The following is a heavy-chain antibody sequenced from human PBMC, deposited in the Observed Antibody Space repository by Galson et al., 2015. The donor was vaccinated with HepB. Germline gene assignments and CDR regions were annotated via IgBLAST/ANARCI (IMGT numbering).Heavy chain of an antibody. CDR2: IIPIFGTP. CDR3: ARGRAKIVVVGTTNSYYYGMDV. V-gene: IGHV1-69*13. Sequence: SVKVSCKASGGTFSRYAISWVRQAPGQGLEWMGGIIPIFGTPNYAQKFQVRVTITADESTSTAYMELSSLRSEDTAVYYCARGRAKIVVVGTTNSYYYGMDVWGQGTTVTVSS. J-gene: IGHJ6*02. CDR1: GGTFSRYA. D-gene: IGHD2-15*01.